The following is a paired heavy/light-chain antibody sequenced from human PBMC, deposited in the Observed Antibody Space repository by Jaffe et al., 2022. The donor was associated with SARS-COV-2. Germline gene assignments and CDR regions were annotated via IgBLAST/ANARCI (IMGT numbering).Light chain of an antibody. CDR1: QNISNY. CDR3: QQSYSVPIT. CDR2: AAS. J-gene: IGKJ5*01. V-gene: IGKV1-39*01. Sequence: DIQMTQSPSSLSASVGDRVTITCRASQNISNYLNWYLHKPGKAPNLLIYAASSLFSGVPSRFSGSGSGRDFTLSISSLQPEDFATYYCQQSYSVPITFGRGTRLEIK.
Heavy chain of an antibody. D-gene: IGHD3-16*02. J-gene: IGHJ4*02. Sequence: QVQLVESGGGVVQPGRSLRLSCAASGFTFTTYGIQWFRQAPGEGMEWVAVIWHDGSEKYYADSVRDRFTISRDNSKNTVYLQMNSLRLGDTAVYFCAREVTSGGVIVILDYWGQGTLVTVST. CDR1: GFTFTTYG. V-gene: IGHV3-33*01. CDR2: IWHDGSEK. CDR3: AREVTSGGVIVILDY.